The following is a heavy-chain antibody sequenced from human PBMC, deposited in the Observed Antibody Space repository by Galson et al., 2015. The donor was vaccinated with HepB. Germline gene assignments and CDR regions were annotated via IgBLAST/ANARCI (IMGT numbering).Heavy chain of an antibody. J-gene: IGHJ6*03. CDR3: ATQPLMTTYDYYYYMDV. V-gene: IGHV1-69-2*01. CDR1: GYTFTDYY. D-gene: IGHD4-11*01. CDR2: VDPEDGET. Sequence: VKVSCKVSGYTFTDYYMHWVQQAPGKGLEWMGLVDPEDGETIYAEKFQGRVTITADTSTDTAYMELSSLRSEDTAVYYCATQPLMTTYDYYYYMDVWGKGTTVTVSS.